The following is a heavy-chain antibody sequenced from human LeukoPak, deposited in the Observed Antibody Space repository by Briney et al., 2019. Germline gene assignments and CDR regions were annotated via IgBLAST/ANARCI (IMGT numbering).Heavy chain of an antibody. CDR1: GFTFSSYW. J-gene: IGHJ5*02. CDR2: IKQDGSEK. CDR3: ARVAVRGVIGDP. D-gene: IGHD3-10*01. V-gene: IGHV3-7*01. Sequence: PGGSLRLSCAASGFTFSSYWMSWVRQAPGKGLEWVANIKQDGSEKYYVDSVKGRFTISRDNAKNSLYLQMISLRADDTAVYYCARVAVRGVIGDPWGQGTLVTVSS.